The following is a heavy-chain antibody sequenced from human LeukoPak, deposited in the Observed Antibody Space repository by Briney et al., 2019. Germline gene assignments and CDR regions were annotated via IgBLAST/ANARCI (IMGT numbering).Heavy chain of an antibody. CDR3: ARGHIAARLGFWFDP. CDR1: GGSFSGYY. CDR2: INHSGST. Sequence: PSETLSLTCAVYGGSFSGYYWSWIRQPPGKGLEWIGEINHSGSTNYNPSLKSRVTISVDTSKNQFSLKLSSVTAADTAVYYCARGHIAARLGFWFDPWGQGTLVTVSS. D-gene: IGHD6-6*01. J-gene: IGHJ5*02. V-gene: IGHV4-34*01.